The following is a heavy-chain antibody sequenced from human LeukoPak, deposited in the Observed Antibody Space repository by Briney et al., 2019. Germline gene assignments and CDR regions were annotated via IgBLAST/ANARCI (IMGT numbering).Heavy chain of an antibody. Sequence: SETLSLTCAVYGGSFSGYYWSWIRQPPGKGLEWIGEINHSGSTNYNPSLKSRVTISVDTSKNQFSLKLSSVTAADTAVYYCVRFGDEYSSSSGTYWGQGTLVTVSS. CDR2: INHSGST. CDR3: VRFGDEYSSSSGTY. V-gene: IGHV4-34*01. CDR1: GGSFSGYY. J-gene: IGHJ4*02. D-gene: IGHD6-6*01.